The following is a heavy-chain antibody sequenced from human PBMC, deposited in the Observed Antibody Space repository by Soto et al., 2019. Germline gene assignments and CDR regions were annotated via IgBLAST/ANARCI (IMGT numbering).Heavy chain of an antibody. CDR3: AKGFLEWLFHRFSLPEFDY. CDR1: GFTFSSYA. V-gene: IGHV3-23*01. Sequence: PGGSLRLSCAASGFTFSSYAMSWVRQAPGKGLEWVSAISGSGGSTYYADSVKGRFTISRDNSKNTLYLQMNSLRAEDTAVYYCAKGFLEWLFHRFSLPEFDYWGQGTLVTVSS. D-gene: IGHD3-3*01. J-gene: IGHJ4*02. CDR2: ISGSGGST.